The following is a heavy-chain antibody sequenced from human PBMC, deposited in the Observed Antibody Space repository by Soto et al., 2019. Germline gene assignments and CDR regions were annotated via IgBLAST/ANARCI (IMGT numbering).Heavy chain of an antibody. J-gene: IGHJ6*02. CDR2: TYYRSKWYN. CDR3: AREWAYQVLRFLEPPIPRGVDYYYYGMDV. D-gene: IGHD3-3*01. Sequence: PSQTLSLTCAISGDSVSSNSAAWNWIRQSPSRGLEWLGRTYYRSKWYNDYAVSVKSRITINPDTSKNQFSLQLNSVTPEDTAVYYCAREWAYQVLRFLEPPIPRGVDYYYYGMDVWGQGTTVTVSS. V-gene: IGHV6-1*01. CDR1: GDSVSSNSAA.